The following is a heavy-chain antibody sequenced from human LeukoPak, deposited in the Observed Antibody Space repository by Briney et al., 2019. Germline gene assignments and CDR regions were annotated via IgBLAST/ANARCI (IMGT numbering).Heavy chain of an antibody. Sequence: ASVKASCKASGYTFTRYDINWVRQATGQGLEWMGWMNPNSDNTGYAQKFQGRVTITRNTSISTAYMELSSLRSEDTAVYYCAVAGTSNFDYWGQGTLVTVSS. CDR2: MNPNSDNT. CDR1: GYTFTRYD. CDR3: AVAGTSNFDY. V-gene: IGHV1-8*03. J-gene: IGHJ4*02. D-gene: IGHD6-19*01.